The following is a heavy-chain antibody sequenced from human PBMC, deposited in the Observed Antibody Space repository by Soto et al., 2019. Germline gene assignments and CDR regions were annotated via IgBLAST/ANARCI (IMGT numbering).Heavy chain of an antibody. CDR1: GGTFSTYA. V-gene: IGHV1-69*12. CDR2: IIPMFGTA. J-gene: IGHJ4*02. CDR3: ASGIQLWLRRINNGYSG. D-gene: IGHD5-18*01. Sequence: QVQLVQSGAQMKKPESSVKVSRKAPGGTFSTYAISWVRQAPGQGLEWMGGIIPMFGTANYAQRFQDRVTITADESTNTVYMELRSLRSEDTAVYFCASGIQLWLRRINNGYSGWGQGTLVTVSS.